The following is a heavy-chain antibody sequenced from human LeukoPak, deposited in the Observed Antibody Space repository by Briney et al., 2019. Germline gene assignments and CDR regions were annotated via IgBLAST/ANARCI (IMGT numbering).Heavy chain of an antibody. D-gene: IGHD6-19*01. J-gene: IGHJ5*02. CDR3: ARLEGVAGNGWFDP. V-gene: IGHV4-59*08. CDR1: GGSISSYY. Sequence: SETLSLTCTVSGGSISSYYWSWIRQPPGKGLEWIGYIYYSGSTNYNPPLKSRVTISVDTSKNQFSLKLSSVTAADTAVYYCARLEGVAGNGWFDPWGQGTLVTVPS. CDR2: IYYSGST.